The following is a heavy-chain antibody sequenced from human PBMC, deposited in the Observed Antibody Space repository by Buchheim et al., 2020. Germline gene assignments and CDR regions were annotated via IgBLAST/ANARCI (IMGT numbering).Heavy chain of an antibody. CDR2: FGSSGSTI. V-gene: IGHV3-48*03. Sequence: EVQLVESGGGLVRPGGSLRLSCAASGFIFSAYEMNWVRQAPGKGLEWVSYFGSSGSTIYYADSVKGRFTISRDHAQNSPYLQMNSLRAEDTAVYYCARAIIAASFDYWGQGTL. D-gene: IGHD6-25*01. CDR3: ARAIIAASFDY. J-gene: IGHJ4*02. CDR1: GFIFSAYE.